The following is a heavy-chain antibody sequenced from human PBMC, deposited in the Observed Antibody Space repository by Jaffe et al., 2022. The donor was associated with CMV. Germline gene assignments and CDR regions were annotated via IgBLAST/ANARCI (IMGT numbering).Heavy chain of an antibody. CDR2: IYYSGST. J-gene: IGHJ6*02. V-gene: IGHV4-59*01. D-gene: IGHD6-13*01. Sequence: QVQLQESGPGLVKPSETLSLTCTVSGGSISSYYWSWIRQPPGKGLEWIGYIYYSGSTNYNPSLKSRVTISVDTSKNQFSLKLSSVTAADTAVYYCARAAAGTLHRYYYYYYGMDVWGQGTTVTVSS. CDR1: GGSISSYY. CDR3: ARAAAGTLHRYYYYYYGMDV.